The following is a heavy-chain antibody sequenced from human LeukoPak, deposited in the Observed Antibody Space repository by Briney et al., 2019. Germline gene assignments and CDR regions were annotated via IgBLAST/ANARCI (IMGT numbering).Heavy chain of an antibody. CDR2: FDPEDGET. Sequence: ASVKVSCKVSGYTLTELSMHWVRQAPGKGVEWMGGFDPEDGETIYAQNFQGRVTMTEDTSTDTAYMELSSLRSEGTAVYYCATGLDMFGESVWDFDYWGQGTLVTVSS. J-gene: IGHJ4*02. CDR3: ATGLDMFGESVWDFDY. CDR1: GYTLTELS. D-gene: IGHD3-10*02. V-gene: IGHV1-24*01.